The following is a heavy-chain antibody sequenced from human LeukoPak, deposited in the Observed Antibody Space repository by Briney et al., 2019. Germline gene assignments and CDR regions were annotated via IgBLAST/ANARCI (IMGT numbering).Heavy chain of an antibody. CDR2: ISTSGRYT. CDR3: ARVASITMICDF. D-gene: IGHD3-22*01. V-gene: IGHV3-11*06. J-gene: IGHJ4*02. CDR1: GFTFSDYY. Sequence: GGSLRLSCAASGFTFSDYYMSWVRQAPGKGLEWVSYISTSGRYTNYTDSVKGRFTISRDNAKNSLFLQMNSLRAEDTAVYYCARVASITMICDFWGQGTLVTVSS.